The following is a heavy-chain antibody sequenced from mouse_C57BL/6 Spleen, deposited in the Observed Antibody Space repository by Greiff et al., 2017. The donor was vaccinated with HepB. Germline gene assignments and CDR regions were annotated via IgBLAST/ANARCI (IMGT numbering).Heavy chain of an antibody. D-gene: IGHD1-1*01. Sequence: QVQLQQPGAELVRPGTSVKLSCKASGYTFTSYWMHWVKQRPGQGLEWLGVIDPSDSYTNYNQNFKGKATLTVDTSSSKAYMQLSSLTSEDSAVYYCARKNYYVSSHFDYWGQGTTLTVSS. CDR1: GYTFTSYW. CDR2: IDPSDSYT. CDR3: ARKNYYVSSHFDY. V-gene: IGHV1-59*01. J-gene: IGHJ2*01.